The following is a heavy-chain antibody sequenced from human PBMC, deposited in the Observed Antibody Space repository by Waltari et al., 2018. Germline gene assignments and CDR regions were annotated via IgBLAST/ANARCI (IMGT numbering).Heavy chain of an antibody. Sequence: EVQLVESGGGLVHPGGSLSLSCAASGFTVSRTHMSWVRQAPGKGLEWVSLIYSAGSTYYADSVRGRFSISRDNSKNTLHLQMNSLRAEDTAMYYCARARDEDTAMVYFDHWGQGTLISVSS. CDR3: ARARDEDTAMVYFDH. CDR2: IYSAGST. V-gene: IGHV3-66*02. D-gene: IGHD5-18*01. CDR1: GFTVSRTH. J-gene: IGHJ4*02.